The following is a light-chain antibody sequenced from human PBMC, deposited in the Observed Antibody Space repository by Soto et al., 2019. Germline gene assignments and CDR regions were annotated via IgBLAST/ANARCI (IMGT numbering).Light chain of an antibody. CDR2: VAS. Sequence: DIQMTQSPSSLSASVGDSVTITCRASQSINIYLSWYQQKPGKAPKLLINVASTLQGGVPSRFSGSGSGTDFTLAISSLQPEASATYYCQQSFSTPQTFGGGTRVEIK. J-gene: IGKJ4*01. CDR3: QQSFSTPQT. CDR1: QSINIY. V-gene: IGKV1-39*01.